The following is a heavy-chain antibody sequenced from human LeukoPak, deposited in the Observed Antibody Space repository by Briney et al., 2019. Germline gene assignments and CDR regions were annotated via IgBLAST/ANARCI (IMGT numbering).Heavy chain of an antibody. Sequence: GGSLRLSCAASGFTFSNYWMHWVRQAPGKGLVWVSRINSDGSRTNYADSVKGRFTISRDNAKNTLYLQMNSLRAEDTAVYYCARETSGYKSYFDCWGQGTLVTVSS. D-gene: IGHD3-22*01. V-gene: IGHV3-74*01. CDR2: INSDGSRT. CDR3: ARETSGYKSYFDC. J-gene: IGHJ4*02. CDR1: GFTFSNYW.